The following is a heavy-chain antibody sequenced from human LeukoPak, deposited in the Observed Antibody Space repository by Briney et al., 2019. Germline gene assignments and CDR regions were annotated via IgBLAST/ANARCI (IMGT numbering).Heavy chain of an antibody. Sequence: PSETLSLTCTVSRGSISSYYWSWIRQPPGKGLEWIGYIYYSGSTNYNPSLKSRVTISVDTSKNQFSLKLSSVTAADTAVYYCARAGYSYGYCFDYWGQGTLVTVS. J-gene: IGHJ4*02. CDR3: ARAGYSYGYCFDY. CDR2: IYYSGST. V-gene: IGHV4-59*01. CDR1: RGSISSYY. D-gene: IGHD5-18*01.